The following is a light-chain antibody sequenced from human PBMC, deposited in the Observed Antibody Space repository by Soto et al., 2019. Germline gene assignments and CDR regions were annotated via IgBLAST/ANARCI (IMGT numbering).Light chain of an antibody. CDR2: KGS. Sequence: DVVMTQSPLSLPVTLGQPASISCRSSQSLVYSDGNTYLNWFHQRPGQSPRRLIYKGSNRDSGAPDRFSGSGSGTDFTLKISRGEAEDVGVYYCMQGTYWPRLTFGGGNKVEIK. CDR3: MQGTYWPRLT. CDR1: QSLVYSDGNTY. V-gene: IGKV2-30*01. J-gene: IGKJ4*01.